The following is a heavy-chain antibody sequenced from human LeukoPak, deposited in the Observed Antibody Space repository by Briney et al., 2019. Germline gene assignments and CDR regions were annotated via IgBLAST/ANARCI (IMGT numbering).Heavy chain of an antibody. D-gene: IGHD2-15*01. CDR3: AKVPRYCSGGTCFGGYFDN. V-gene: IGHV3-23*01. CDR1: GFTFSSYA. J-gene: IGHJ4*02. CDR2: ISGSGGNT. Sequence: GSLRLSCAASGFTFSSYAMSWVRQAPGKGLEWVSAISGSGGNTYYADSVKGRFTISRDNSKNTLSLQMNSLRAEDTAEYYCAKVPRYCSGGTCFGGYFDNWGQGALVTVSS.